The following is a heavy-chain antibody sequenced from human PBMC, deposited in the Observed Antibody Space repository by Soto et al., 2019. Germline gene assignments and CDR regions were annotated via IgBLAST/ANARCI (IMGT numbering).Heavy chain of an antibody. CDR3: ARDITRFGELLYN. CDR2: ISYDGSNK. J-gene: IGHJ4*02. D-gene: IGHD3-10*01. V-gene: IGHV3-30*04. CDR1: GFTFSSYA. Sequence: QVPLMESGGGVVQPGRSLRLSCAASGFTFSSYAIHWVRQAPGKGLEWVAVISYDGSNKYYADSVKGRFTISRDNSKNTLYLQMNSLRGEDTAMYYCARDITRFGELLYNWGQGTLVTVSS.